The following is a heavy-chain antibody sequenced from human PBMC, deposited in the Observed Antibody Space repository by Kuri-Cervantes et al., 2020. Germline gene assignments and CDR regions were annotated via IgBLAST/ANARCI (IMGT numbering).Heavy chain of an antibody. D-gene: IGHD1-26*01. J-gene: IGHJ6*03. CDR1: GYTFISYD. V-gene: IGHV1-8*01. Sequence: ASVKVSCKASGYTFISYDLNWVRQATGQGLEWMGWMNPNSGTTGYAQKFQGRVTMTRNTSIRTAYMELSSLRSEDTAVYYCARVVGATTAYYYMDVWGKGTTVTVSS. CDR2: MNPNSGTT. CDR3: ARVVGATTAYYYMDV.